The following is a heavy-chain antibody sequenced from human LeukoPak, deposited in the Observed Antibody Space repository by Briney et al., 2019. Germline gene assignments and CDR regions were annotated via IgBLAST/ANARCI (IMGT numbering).Heavy chain of an antibody. Sequence: GGSLRLSCAASGFIFSDYYMSWIRQAPGKGLEWVSYISSSSSYTSYADSVKGRLTISRGNAKNSLYLQMNSLRVEDTAVYYCARVYGDYPDNWGQGTLVTVSS. D-gene: IGHD4-17*01. J-gene: IGHJ4*02. CDR3: ARVYGDYPDN. CDR2: ISSSSSYT. CDR1: GFIFSDYY. V-gene: IGHV3-11*06.